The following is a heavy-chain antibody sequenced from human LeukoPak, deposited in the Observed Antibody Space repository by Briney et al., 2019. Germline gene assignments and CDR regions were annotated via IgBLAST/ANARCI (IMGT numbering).Heavy chain of an antibody. Sequence: SETLSLSCNVSGYFSDIDYLSWIRQSAGKGLEWIGRIYTGGSTNYNPSLKTRVSMSLDKSKKQVSLNLTSVTAADTAVYYCAKDLGINTGWFGFDSWGQGTLVTVSS. J-gene: IGHJ5*01. D-gene: IGHD6-19*01. CDR2: IYTGGST. V-gene: IGHV4-4*07. CDR3: AKDLGINTGWFGFDS. CDR1: GYFSDIDY.